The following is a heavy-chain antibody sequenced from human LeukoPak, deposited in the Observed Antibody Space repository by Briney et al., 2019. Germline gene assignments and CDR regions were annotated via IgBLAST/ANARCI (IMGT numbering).Heavy chain of an antibody. D-gene: IGHD2-15*01. Sequence: SETLSLTCAVSGYSISSSNWWGWIRQPPGKGLEWIGYIYYSGSTYYNPSLKSRVTMSVDTSKNQFSPKLSSVTAVDTAVYYCARCGGTTRGAFDIWGQGTMVTVSS. J-gene: IGHJ3*02. CDR3: ARCGGTTRGAFDI. CDR2: IYYSGST. CDR1: GYSISSSNW. V-gene: IGHV4-28*01.